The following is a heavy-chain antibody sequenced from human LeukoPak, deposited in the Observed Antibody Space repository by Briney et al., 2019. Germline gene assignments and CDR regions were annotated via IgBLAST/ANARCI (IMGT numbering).Heavy chain of an antibody. CDR3: ARGMATHDY. D-gene: IGHD5-24*01. V-gene: IGHV4-34*01. J-gene: IGHJ4*02. CDR2: INHSGST. CDR1: GGSISSYY. Sequence: SETLSLTCTVSGGSISSYYWSWIRQPPGKGLEWIGEINHSGSTNYNPSLKSRVTISVDTSKNQFSLKLSSVTAADTAVYYCARGMATHDYWGQGTLVTVSS.